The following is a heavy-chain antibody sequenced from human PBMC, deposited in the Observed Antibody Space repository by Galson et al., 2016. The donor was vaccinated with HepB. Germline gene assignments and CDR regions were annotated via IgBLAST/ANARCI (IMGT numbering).Heavy chain of an antibody. D-gene: IGHD2-15*01. CDR2: IYNSGST. J-gene: IGHJ2*01. CDR3: ARVVVFYWYFDL. V-gene: IGHV4-30-4*01. Sequence: TLSLSCTVSGGSISSGDYYWSWIRQPPGKGLEWIGYIYNSGSTNYNPSLQSRVTISVDTSKNQFSLKLNSVTAADTAVYYCARVVVFYWYFDLWGRGSLVTVSS. CDR1: GGSISSGDYY.